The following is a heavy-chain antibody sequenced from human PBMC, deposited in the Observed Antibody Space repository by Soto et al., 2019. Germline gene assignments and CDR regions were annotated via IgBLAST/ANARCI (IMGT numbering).Heavy chain of an antibody. Sequence: PSETLSLTCAVYGGSFSGYYWSWIRQPPGKGLEWIGEINHSGSTNYNPSLKSRVTISVDTSKNQFSLKLSSVTAADTAVYYCARDFQGYSYGLKKEYYFDYWGQGTLVTVS. J-gene: IGHJ4*02. CDR2: INHSGST. D-gene: IGHD5-18*01. CDR1: GGSFSGYY. CDR3: ARDFQGYSYGLKKEYYFDY. V-gene: IGHV4-34*01.